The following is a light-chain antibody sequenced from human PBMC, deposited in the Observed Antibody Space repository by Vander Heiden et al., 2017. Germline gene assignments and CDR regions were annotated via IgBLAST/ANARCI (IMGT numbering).Light chain of an antibody. Sequence: QSALTQPASVSGSPGQSITISCTGTSSDVGGYNYVSWYQQHPGKAPKLMIYEVSNRPSGVSNRFSGSKSANTASLTISGLQAEDEADYYCSSYTSITSVVFGGGTKLTVL. CDR1: SSDVGGYNY. CDR2: EVS. CDR3: SSYTSITSVV. V-gene: IGLV2-14*01. J-gene: IGLJ2*01.